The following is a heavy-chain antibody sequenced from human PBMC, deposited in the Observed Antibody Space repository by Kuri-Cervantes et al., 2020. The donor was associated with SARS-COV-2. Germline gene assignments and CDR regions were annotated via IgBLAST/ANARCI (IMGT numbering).Heavy chain of an antibody. V-gene: IGHV3-53*01. D-gene: IGHD3-22*01. CDR1: GFTVSSNY. CDR2: IYSGGRT. CDR3: ARDMYYYDSSGYYYDLNFDY. Sequence: GESLKISCATSGFTVSSNYMRWVRQAPGKGLEWVSVIYSGGRTYYADSVKGRFTISRDNSKNTVYLQMNSLTAEDTAVPYCARDMYYYDSSGYYYDLNFDYWGQGTLVTVSS. J-gene: IGHJ4*02.